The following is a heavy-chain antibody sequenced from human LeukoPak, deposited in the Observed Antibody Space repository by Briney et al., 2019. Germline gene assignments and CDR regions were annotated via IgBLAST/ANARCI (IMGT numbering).Heavy chain of an antibody. J-gene: IGHJ3*02. CDR3: AREKAPVYAVRAPDAFDI. D-gene: IGHD2-8*01. V-gene: IGHV4-34*01. CDR1: GGSFSGYY. CDR2: INHSGST. Sequence: PSDNLSLTCAVYGGSFSGYYWSWIRQPPGKGLECIGEINHSGSTNYNPSLKSRVTISVDTSKNQFSLKLSSVTAADTAVYYCAREKAPVYAVRAPDAFDIWGQGTMVTVSS.